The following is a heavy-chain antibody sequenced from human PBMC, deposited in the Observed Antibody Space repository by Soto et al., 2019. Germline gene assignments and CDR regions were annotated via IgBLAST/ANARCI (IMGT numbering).Heavy chain of an antibody. CDR1: GFTFSNHG. CDR2: ISGAGTSS. CDR3: AKFASTTVTHFDY. Sequence: EVHLLESGGGLVQPGGSLRLSCAASGFTFSNHGMSWVRQAPGKGLEWVSIISGAGTSSYYADSVKDRFTISRDNSKNTRYLQMKSLRAEDTAVYYCAKFASTTVTHFDYWGQGTLVTVSS. D-gene: IGHD4-17*01. V-gene: IGHV3-23*01. J-gene: IGHJ4*02.